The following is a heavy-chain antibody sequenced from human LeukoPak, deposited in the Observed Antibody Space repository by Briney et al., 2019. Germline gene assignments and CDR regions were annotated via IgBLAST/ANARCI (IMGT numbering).Heavy chain of an antibody. CDR2: ISAYNGNT. Sequence: ASVKVSCKASGYTFTSYGISGVRQAPGQGLEWMGWISAYNGNTNYAQKLQGRVTMTTDTSTSTAYMELRSLRSDDTAVYYCARLWRDIVVVPAAIAQFDYWGQGTLVTVSS. CDR1: GYTFTSYG. D-gene: IGHD2-2*01. CDR3: ARLWRDIVVVPAAIAQFDY. V-gene: IGHV1-18*01. J-gene: IGHJ4*02.